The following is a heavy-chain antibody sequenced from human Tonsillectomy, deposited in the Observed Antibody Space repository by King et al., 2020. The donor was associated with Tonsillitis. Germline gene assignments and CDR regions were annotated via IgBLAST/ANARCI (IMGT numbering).Heavy chain of an antibody. CDR1: GFTFSSYA. Sequence: QLVQSGGGVVQPGRSLRLSCAASGFTFSSYAMHWVRQAPGKGLEWVALISFDGSNKEYADSAKGRLTISRDNSKNRLYLQMNSLRVEDTAVYYCGRRDGALDYYYYGMDVWGQGTTVTVSS. J-gene: IGHJ6*02. CDR3: GRRDGALDYYYYGMDV. D-gene: IGHD4-17*01. V-gene: IGHV3-30-3*01. CDR2: ISFDGSNK.